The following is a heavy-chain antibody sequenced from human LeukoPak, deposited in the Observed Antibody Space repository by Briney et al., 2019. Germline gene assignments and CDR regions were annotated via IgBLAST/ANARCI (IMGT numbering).Heavy chain of an antibody. D-gene: IGHD2-2*01. CDR2: IYHSGST. CDR1: GGSISSGGYY. Sequence: PSETLSLTCTVSGGSISSGGYYWSWIRQPPGKGLEWIGYIYHSGSTYYNPSLKSRVTISVDRSKNQFSLKLSSVTAADTAVYYCARHIVVVPAATEGAFDIWGQGTMVTVSS. CDR3: ARHIVVVPAATEGAFDI. J-gene: IGHJ3*02. V-gene: IGHV4-30-2*01.